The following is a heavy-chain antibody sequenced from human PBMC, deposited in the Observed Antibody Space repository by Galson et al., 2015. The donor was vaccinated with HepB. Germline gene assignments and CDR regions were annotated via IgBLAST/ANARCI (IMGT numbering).Heavy chain of an antibody. V-gene: IGHV3-21*01. Sequence: SLRLSCAASGFTFSSYSMNWVRQAPGKGLEWVSSISSSSSYIYYADSVKGRFTISRDNAKNSLYLQMNSLRAEDTAVYYCAKTYYYDSSGYYYVDYWGQGTLVTVSS. CDR2: ISSSSSYI. CDR3: AKTYYYDSSGYYYVDY. D-gene: IGHD3-22*01. CDR1: GFTFSSYS. J-gene: IGHJ4*02.